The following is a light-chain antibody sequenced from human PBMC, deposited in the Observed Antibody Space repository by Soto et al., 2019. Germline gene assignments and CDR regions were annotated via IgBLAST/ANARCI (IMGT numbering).Light chain of an antibody. Sequence: EIVLTQSPGTLSLSPGERATLSCRASQSINNRYLAWYQQKPGQAPRLLIYGASSRATGIQDRFIASGSGTDFTLTISRLEPEDFTVYYCQHFGSSPGFTFGPGTKVDFK. V-gene: IGKV3-20*01. CDR1: QSINNRY. J-gene: IGKJ3*01. CDR2: GAS. CDR3: QHFGSSPGFT.